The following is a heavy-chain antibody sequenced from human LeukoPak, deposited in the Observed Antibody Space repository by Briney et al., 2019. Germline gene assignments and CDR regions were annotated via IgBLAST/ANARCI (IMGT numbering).Heavy chain of an antibody. CDR3: ARDREGYCSSTSCYPSNWFDP. Sequence: GASVKVSFKASGGTFISYAISWVRQAPGQGLEWMGGIIPIFGTANYAQKFQGRVTITADKSTSTAYMELSSLRSEDTAVYYCARDREGYCSSTSCYPSNWFDPWGQGTLVTVSS. J-gene: IGHJ5*02. CDR2: IIPIFGTA. D-gene: IGHD2-2*01. V-gene: IGHV1-69*06. CDR1: GGTFISYA.